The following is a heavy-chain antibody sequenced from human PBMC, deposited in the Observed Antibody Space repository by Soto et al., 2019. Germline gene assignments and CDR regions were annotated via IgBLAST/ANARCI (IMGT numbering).Heavy chain of an antibody. CDR2: ISGSGGST. Sequence: GGSLRLSCAASGFTFSSYAMSWVRQAPGKGLEWVSTISGSGGSTYYADSVKGRFTISRDNSKNTLYLQMNSLRAEDTAVYYCAKDFFGSSGYYGYFDYWGQGTLVTVSS. J-gene: IGHJ4*02. V-gene: IGHV3-23*01. D-gene: IGHD3-22*01. CDR3: AKDFFGSSGYYGYFDY. CDR1: GFTFSSYA.